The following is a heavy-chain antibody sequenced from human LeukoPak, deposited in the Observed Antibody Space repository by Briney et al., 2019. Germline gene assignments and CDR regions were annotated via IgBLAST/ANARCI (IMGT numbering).Heavy chain of an antibody. V-gene: IGHV3-30*18. CDR1: GFTFSSYG. Sequence: GGSLRLSCAASGFTFSSYGMHWVRQAPGKGLEWVAVISYDGSNKYYADSVKGRFTISRDNSKNTLYLQMNSLRAEDTAVYYCAKGRHYYYGSGSYPPNFDYWGQGTLVTVSS. CDR3: AKGRHYYYGSGSYPPNFDY. CDR2: ISYDGSNK. J-gene: IGHJ4*02. D-gene: IGHD3-10*01.